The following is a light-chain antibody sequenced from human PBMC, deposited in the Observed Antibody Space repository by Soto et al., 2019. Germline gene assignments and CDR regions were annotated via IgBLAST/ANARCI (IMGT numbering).Light chain of an antibody. Sequence: DIQMTQSPSTLSASIKDKVTNTCRNIQTIYNWLALYQQNPGKSPNLLIYHASILETGVPSRFSGSAFGTEFTLTISSLQPDDFATYYCQHYNSYPWTFGQGTKV. CDR2: HAS. J-gene: IGKJ1*01. CDR3: QHYNSYPWT. CDR1: QTIYNW. V-gene: IGKV1-5*01.